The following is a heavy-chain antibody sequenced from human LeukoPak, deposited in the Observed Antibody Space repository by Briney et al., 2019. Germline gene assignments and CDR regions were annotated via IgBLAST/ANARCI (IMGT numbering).Heavy chain of an antibody. V-gene: IGHV1-18*04. CDR1: GYTFTGYY. CDR2: ISAYNGNT. Sequence: GASVKVSCKASGYTFTGYYKDWVRQAPGQGLEWMGWISAYNGNTNYAQKLQGRVTMTTDTSTSTAYMELRSLRSDDTAVYYCARDHFSGSYLDGGFGYWGQGTLVTVSS. CDR3: ARDHFSGSYLDGGFGY. D-gene: IGHD1-26*01. J-gene: IGHJ4*02.